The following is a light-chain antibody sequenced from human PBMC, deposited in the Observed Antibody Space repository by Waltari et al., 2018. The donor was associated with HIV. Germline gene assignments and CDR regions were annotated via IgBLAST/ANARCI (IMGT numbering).Light chain of an antibody. V-gene: IGLV2-14*03. Sequence: QSALTQPASVSGSPGQSITISCTGTSNDVGGYNYVSWYQQHPGKAPKLMIYDVTTLPSGVSYRFSGSKSGNTASLTISGLQAEDEADYYCSSYTKTLYVIFGGGTKLTVL. CDR1: SNDVGGYNY. CDR2: DVT. J-gene: IGLJ2*01. CDR3: SSYTKTLYVI.